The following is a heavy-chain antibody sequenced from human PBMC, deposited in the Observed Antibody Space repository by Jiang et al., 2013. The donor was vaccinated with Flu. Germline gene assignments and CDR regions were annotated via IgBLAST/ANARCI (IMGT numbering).Heavy chain of an antibody. Sequence: GKGLEWIGYIYYSGSTNYNPSLKSRVTISVDTSKNQFSLKLSSVTAADTAVYYCARGHSGSWPLHYYYYYYGMDVWGQGTTVTVSS. CDR2: IYYSGST. J-gene: IGHJ6*02. D-gene: IGHD6-13*01. V-gene: IGHV4-59*08. CDR3: ARGHSGSWPLHYYYYYYGMDV.